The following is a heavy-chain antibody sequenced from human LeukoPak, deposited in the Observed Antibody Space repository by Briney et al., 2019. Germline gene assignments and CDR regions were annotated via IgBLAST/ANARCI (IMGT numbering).Heavy chain of an antibody. CDR1: GGSFSGYY. J-gene: IGHJ4*02. V-gene: IGHV4-34*01. CDR3: ARGTQTYYDKAPVDY. CDR2: INHSGST. Sequence: SETLSLTCAVYGGSFSGYYWSWIRQPPGKGLEWIGEINHSGSTNYNPSLKSRVTISVDTSKSQLSLKLSSVTAADTAVYYCARGTQTYYDKAPVDYWGQGTLVTVSS. D-gene: IGHD3-22*01.